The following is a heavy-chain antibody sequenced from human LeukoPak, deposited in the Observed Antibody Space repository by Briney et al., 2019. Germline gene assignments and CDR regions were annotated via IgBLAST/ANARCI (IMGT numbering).Heavy chain of an antibody. D-gene: IGHD4-23*01. V-gene: IGHV1-18*01. CDR2: ISAYNGNT. Sequence: ASVKVSCKASGGTFSSYAISWVRQAPGQGLEWMGWISAYNGNTNYAQKLRGRVTMTTDTSTTTAYMELKSLRSDDTAVYYCARDRTSTVATPSDAFDIWGQGTMVTVSS. CDR3: ARDRTSTVATPSDAFDI. CDR1: GGTFSSYA. J-gene: IGHJ3*02.